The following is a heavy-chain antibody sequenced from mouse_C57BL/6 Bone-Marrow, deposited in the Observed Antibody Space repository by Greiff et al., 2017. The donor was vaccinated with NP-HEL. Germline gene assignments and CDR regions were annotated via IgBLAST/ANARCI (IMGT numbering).Heavy chain of an antibody. CDR1: GYTFTSYW. V-gene: IGHV1-69*01. CDR3: ARGPPSYAMDY. J-gene: IGHJ4*01. CDR2: IDPSDSYT. Sequence: VQLQQPGAELVMPGASVKLSCKASGYTFTSYWMHWVKQRPGQGLEWIGEIDPSDSYTNYNQKFKGKSTLTVEKSSSTAYMQLSSLTSEDSAVYYCARGPPSYAMDYWGQGTSVTVSS.